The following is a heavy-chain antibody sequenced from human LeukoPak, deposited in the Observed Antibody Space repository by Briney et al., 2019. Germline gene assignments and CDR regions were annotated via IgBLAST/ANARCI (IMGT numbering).Heavy chain of an antibody. Sequence: ASVKVSCKASGYTFTSYAMNWVRQAPGQGLEWMGWINTNTGNPTYAQGFTGRFVFSLDTSVSTAYLQISSLKAEDTAVCYCARVSPNTVTTLQYFDYWGQGTLVTVSS. V-gene: IGHV7-4-1*02. D-gene: IGHD4-17*01. CDR2: INTNTGNP. CDR1: GYTFTSYA. J-gene: IGHJ4*02. CDR3: ARVSPNTVTTLQYFDY.